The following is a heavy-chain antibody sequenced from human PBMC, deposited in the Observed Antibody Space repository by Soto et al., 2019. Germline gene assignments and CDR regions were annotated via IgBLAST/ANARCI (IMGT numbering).Heavy chain of an antibody. V-gene: IGHV4-4*02. CDR3: ARESITIFGVVTYFDY. CDR1: SGSISSSNW. J-gene: IGHJ4*02. Sequence: SETLSLTCAVSSGSISSSNWWSWVRQPPGKGLEWIGEIYHSGSTNYNPSLKSRVTISVDKSKNQFSLKLSSVTAADTAVYYCARESITIFGVVTYFDYWGQGTLVTVSS. CDR2: IYHSGST. D-gene: IGHD3-3*01.